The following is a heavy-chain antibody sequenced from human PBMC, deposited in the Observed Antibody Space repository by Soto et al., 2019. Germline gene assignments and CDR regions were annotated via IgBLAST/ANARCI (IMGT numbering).Heavy chain of an antibody. D-gene: IGHD4-17*01. Sequence: SETLSLTCNVSGGSISSYYWSRIRQPPGKGLEWIGYIYYSGSTNYNPSLKSRVTISVDTSKNQFSLTLRSVTAADTAVYYCVLDTYSGVYQNCFAPRGQGTPVTGSS. CDR3: VLDTYSGVYQNCFAP. J-gene: IGHJ5*02. CDR1: GGSISSYY. V-gene: IGHV4-59*01. CDR2: IYYSGST.